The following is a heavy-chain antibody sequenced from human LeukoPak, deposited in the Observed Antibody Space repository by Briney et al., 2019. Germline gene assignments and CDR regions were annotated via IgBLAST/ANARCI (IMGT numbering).Heavy chain of an antibody. CDR1: GFTFSDSW. D-gene: IGHD1-26*01. V-gene: IGHV3-7*01. J-gene: IGHJ4*02. Sequence: PGGSLRLSCAASGFTFSDSWMTWVRQAPGKGLEWVATIKFDGTEKQYVASVRGRFTTSRANAENSMFLRMESLSPEDTAVYYCARGGGYSERFDYWGQGTLVTVSS. CDR3: ARGGGYSERFDY. CDR2: IKFDGTEK.